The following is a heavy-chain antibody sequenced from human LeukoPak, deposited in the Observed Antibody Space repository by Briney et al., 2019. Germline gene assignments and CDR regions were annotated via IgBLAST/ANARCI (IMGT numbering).Heavy chain of an antibody. D-gene: IGHD2-8*02. V-gene: IGHV3-33*01. J-gene: IGHJ4*02. CDR3: AREMGFTDKPPFDY. CDR1: GFTFSSYG. CDR2: IWYDGSNK. Sequence: PGGSLRLSCAASGFTFSSYGMRWVRQAPGKGLEWVAVIWYDGSNKYYADSVKGRFTISRDNSKNTLYLQMNSLRAEDTAVYYCAREMGFTDKPPFDYWGQGTLVTVSS.